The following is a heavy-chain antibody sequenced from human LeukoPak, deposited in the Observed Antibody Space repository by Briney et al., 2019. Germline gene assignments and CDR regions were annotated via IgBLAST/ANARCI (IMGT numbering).Heavy chain of an antibody. CDR1: GGSISSGDYY. CDR2: IYYSGST. Sequence: SETLSLTCTVSGGSISSGDYYWSWIRQPPGKGLEWIGYIYYSGSTYHNPSLKSRVTISVDTSKNQFSLKLSSVTAADTAVYYCARDGDGYGMDVWGQGTTVTVSS. CDR3: ARDGDGYGMDV. D-gene: IGHD5-24*01. J-gene: IGHJ6*02. V-gene: IGHV4-30-4*01.